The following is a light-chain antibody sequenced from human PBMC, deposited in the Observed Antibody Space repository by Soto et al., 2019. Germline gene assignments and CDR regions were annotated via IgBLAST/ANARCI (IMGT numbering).Light chain of an antibody. V-gene: IGLV2-11*01. Sequence: QSALTQPRSVSGSPGQSVTISCTGTSSYVGGYNYVSWYQQHPGKAPKLVIYDVSKRPSGVPDRFSGSKSGKTASLTVSGLQAEDEADYSCCSYAGTYTQWVFGGGPKLTVL. J-gene: IGLJ3*02. CDR3: CSYAGTYTQWV. CDR2: DVS. CDR1: SSYVGGYNY.